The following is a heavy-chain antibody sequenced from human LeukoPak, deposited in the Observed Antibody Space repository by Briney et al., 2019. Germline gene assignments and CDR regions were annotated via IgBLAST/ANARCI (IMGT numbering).Heavy chain of an antibody. CDR1: GYTFTGYY. J-gene: IGHJ4*02. CDR2: ISPNSGGT. Sequence: ASVKVSCKASGYTFTGYYMHWVRQAPGQGLEWMGWISPNSGGTNYAQKFQGRVTMTRDTSISTAYMELSRLRSDDTAVYYCARAGMVRDKNRFNYWGQGTLVTVSS. V-gene: IGHV1-2*02. D-gene: IGHD3-10*01. CDR3: ARAGMVRDKNRFNY.